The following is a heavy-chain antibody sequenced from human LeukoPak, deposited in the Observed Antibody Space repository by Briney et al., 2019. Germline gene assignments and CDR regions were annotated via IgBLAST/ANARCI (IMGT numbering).Heavy chain of an antibody. Sequence: GSLRLSCAASGSTFSSYAISWVRQAPGKGLEWIGEITHSGTTNYNPSLKSRINMSVDTSKNQFSLNLRYVTAADTAVYYCARYYCSGGACYSLADYWGQGNQVAVSS. CDR2: ITHSGTT. V-gene: IGHV4-34*10. CDR3: ARYYCSGGACYSLADY. D-gene: IGHD2-15*01. J-gene: IGHJ4*01. CDR1: GSTFSSYA.